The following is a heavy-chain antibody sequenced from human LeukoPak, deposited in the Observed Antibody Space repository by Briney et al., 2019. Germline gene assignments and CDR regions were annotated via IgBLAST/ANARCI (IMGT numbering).Heavy chain of an antibody. Sequence: ASVKVSCKASGYTFTGYYMHWVRQAPGQGLEWMGWINPNSGGTNYAQKFQGRVTMTRDTSISTAYMELSRLRSDDTAVYYCARVQLYIGWFDPWGQGTLLTVSS. CDR3: ARVQLYIGWFDP. J-gene: IGHJ5*02. CDR2: INPNSGGT. D-gene: IGHD2-2*01. CDR1: GYTFTGYY. V-gene: IGHV1-2*02.